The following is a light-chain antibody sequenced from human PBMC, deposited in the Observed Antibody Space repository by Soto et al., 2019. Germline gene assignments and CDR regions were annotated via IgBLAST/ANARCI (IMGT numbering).Light chain of an antibody. V-gene: IGKV1-9*01. Sequence: DIQLTQSPSLLSASVGDRVTITCRASQGITSYLAWYQQKPGKAPKLLIYAASTLQSGVPSRFSGSGSGTEFSLIISSLQPEDFASYHCQQVDSYPYTFGQGTKLEIK. CDR1: QGITSY. CDR2: AAS. CDR3: QQVDSYPYT. J-gene: IGKJ2*01.